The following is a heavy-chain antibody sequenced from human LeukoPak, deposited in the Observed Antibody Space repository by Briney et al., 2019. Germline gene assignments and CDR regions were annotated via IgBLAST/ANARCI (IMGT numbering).Heavy chain of an antibody. CDR2: MNPNSGNT. CDR1: GYTFTSYD. J-gene: IGHJ5*02. V-gene: IGHV1-8*01. CDR3: ARGSILKVNWFDP. Sequence: ASVKASCKASGYTFTSYDINWVRQATGQGLEWMGWMNPNSGNTGYAQKFQGRVTMTRNTSISTAYMELSSLRSEDTAVYYCARGSILKVNWFDPWGQGTLVTVSS. D-gene: IGHD2-21*01.